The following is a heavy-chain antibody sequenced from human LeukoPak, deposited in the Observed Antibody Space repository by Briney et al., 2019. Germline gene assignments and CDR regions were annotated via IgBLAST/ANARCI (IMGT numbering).Heavy chain of an antibody. CDR1: GGSISSDSYY. J-gene: IGHJ5*02. D-gene: IGHD1-26*01. V-gene: IGHV4-61*02. CDR3: ARHVGATTVLVNWFDP. CDR2: IYTSGST. Sequence: SGTLSLTCTVSGGSISSDSYYWSWIRQPAGKGLEWIGRIYTSGSTDYNPSLKSRITISVDTSKNQFSLNLSSVTTADTAVYYCARHVGATTVLVNWFDPWGQGTLVTLSS.